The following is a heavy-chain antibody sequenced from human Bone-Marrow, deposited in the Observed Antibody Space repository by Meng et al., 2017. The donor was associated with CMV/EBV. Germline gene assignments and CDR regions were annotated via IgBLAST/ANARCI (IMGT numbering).Heavy chain of an antibody. Sequence: QSGVEMKEPGASVKVYRKASVHPFNTNGISWFRQAPGQGLEWMGWISGDHGNTNYAQNFQDRVSMTTDTSTSTVYMELSSLRSDDTAVYYCARDAGNGRLTVDYWGQGTLVTVSS. CDR1: VHPFNTNG. CDR3: ARDAGNGRLTVDY. J-gene: IGHJ4*02. D-gene: IGHD6-13*01. V-gene: IGHV1-18*01. CDR2: ISGDHGNT.